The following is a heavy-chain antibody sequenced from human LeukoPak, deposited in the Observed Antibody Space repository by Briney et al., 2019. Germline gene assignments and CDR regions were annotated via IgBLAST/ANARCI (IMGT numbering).Heavy chain of an antibody. CDR2: INPNSGDT. Sequence: ASVKLSCKASGYTFTGYYMHWVRQAPGQGLEGMGWINPNSGDTNYAQKFQGRVNVTRDTSISTAYMELSRLRSDDTAVYYCARVGSSGWYVHPTLDYWGQGTLVTVSS. D-gene: IGHD6-19*01. J-gene: IGHJ4*02. CDR1: GYTFTGYY. V-gene: IGHV1-2*02. CDR3: ARVGSSGWYVHPTLDY.